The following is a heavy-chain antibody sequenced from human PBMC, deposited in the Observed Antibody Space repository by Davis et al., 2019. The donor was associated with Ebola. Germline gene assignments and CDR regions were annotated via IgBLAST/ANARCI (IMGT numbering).Heavy chain of an antibody. CDR1: GGTFSSYA. D-gene: IGHD2-2*01. CDR2: IIPILGIA. V-gene: IGHV1-69*04. Sequence: SVKVSCKASGGTFSSYAISWVRQAPGQGLEWMGRIIPILGIANYAQKFQGRVTITADKSTSTAYMELSSLRSEDTAVYYCARAGYCSITSCQNYYYYYGMDVWGQGTTVTVSS. J-gene: IGHJ6*02. CDR3: ARAGYCSITSCQNYYYYYGMDV.